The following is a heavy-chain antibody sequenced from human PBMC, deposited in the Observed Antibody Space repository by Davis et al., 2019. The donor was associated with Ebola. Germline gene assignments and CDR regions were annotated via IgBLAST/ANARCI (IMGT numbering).Heavy chain of an antibody. CDR2: INPNSGGT. Sequence: AASVKVSCKASGYTFTGYYMYWVRQAPGQGLEWMGWINPNSGGTNYAQKFQGRVTMTRNTSISTAYMELSSLRSEDTAVYYCARGAQQPGAADYWGQGTLVTVSS. D-gene: IGHD6-13*01. CDR3: ARGAQQPGAADY. CDR1: GYTFTGYY. J-gene: IGHJ4*02. V-gene: IGHV1-2*02.